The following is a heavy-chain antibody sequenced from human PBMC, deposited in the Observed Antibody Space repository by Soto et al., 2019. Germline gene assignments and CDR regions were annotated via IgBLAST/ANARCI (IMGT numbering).Heavy chain of an antibody. V-gene: IGHV3-53*01. CDR1: GFTVSSNY. D-gene: IGHD3-22*01. J-gene: IGHJ4*02. CDR2: IYSGGST. CDR3: ARAVTMILGFDY. Sequence: EVQLVESGGGLIQPGGSLRLSCAASGFTVSSNYMSWVRQAPGKGLEWVSVIYSGGSTYYADSVKGRFTISRDNSKNTLYLPMNSLRAEDTAVYYCARAVTMILGFDYWGQGTLVTVSS.